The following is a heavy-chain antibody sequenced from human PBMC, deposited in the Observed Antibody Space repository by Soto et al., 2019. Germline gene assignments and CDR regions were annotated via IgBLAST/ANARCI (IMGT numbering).Heavy chain of an antibody. CDR1: GASVSDGY. J-gene: IGHJ4*02. CDR2: IYYSGSS. V-gene: IGHV4-59*08. Sequence: PSETLSLTCTVSGASVSDGYWSWIRQPPGKGLEWIGFIYYSGSSNYNPSLKSRVTISVDTSKNQFSLKLSSVTAADTAVYYCARRWGRNFDYWGQGTLVTVSS. CDR3: ARRWGRNFDY. D-gene: IGHD2-15*01.